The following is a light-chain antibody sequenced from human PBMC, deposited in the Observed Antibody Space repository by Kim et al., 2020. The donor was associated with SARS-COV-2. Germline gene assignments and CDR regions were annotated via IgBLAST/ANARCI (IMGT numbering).Light chain of an antibody. CDR1: KLGDKY. CDR2: QDS. V-gene: IGLV3-1*01. J-gene: IGLJ2*01. CDR3: QAWDRSTVV. Sequence: SYELTQPPSVSVSPGQTASITCSGDKLGDKYACWYQQKPGQSPVLVIYQDSKRPSGIPERFSGSNSGNTATLTISGTQAMDEADYYCQAWDRSTVVFGGGTKLSV.